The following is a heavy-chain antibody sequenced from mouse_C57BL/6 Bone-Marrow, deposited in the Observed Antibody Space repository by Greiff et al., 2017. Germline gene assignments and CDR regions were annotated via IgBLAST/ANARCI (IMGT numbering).Heavy chain of an antibody. CDR2: IRRKSSNYAT. V-gene: IGHV10-3*01. J-gene: IGHJ1*03. CDR1: GFTFNTYA. D-gene: IGHD1-1*01. CDR3: VRDYYGSSYDWYFDV. Sequence: EVQGVESGGGLVQPKGSLKLSCAASGFTFNTYAMHWVRQAPGKGLEWVARIRRKSSNYATYYADSVKDRFTISRDDSQSMLYLQMNNLKAEDTAMYYCVRDYYGSSYDWYFDVWGTGTTVTVSS.